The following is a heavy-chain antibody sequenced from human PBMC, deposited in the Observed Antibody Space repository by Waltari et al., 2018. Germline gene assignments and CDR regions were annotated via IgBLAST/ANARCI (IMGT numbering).Heavy chain of an antibody. D-gene: IGHD4-4*01. CDR1: GGSISGYY. CDR2: IYDTGST. J-gene: IGHJ5*02. CDR3: VRFIRLQLDWFDP. Sequence: QVQLQESGPGLVKPSETLSLTCSVSGGSISGYYWSWIRQPPGRGLEWMGYIYDTGSTNYNPSLKSRVTISLDTPKNQFSLRLSSVTATDTAVYYCVRFIRLQLDWFDPWGQGALVTVSS. V-gene: IGHV4-4*08.